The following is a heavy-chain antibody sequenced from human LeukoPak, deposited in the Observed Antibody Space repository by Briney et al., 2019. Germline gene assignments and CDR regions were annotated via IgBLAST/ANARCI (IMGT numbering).Heavy chain of an antibody. CDR1: GGSVSSSTYY. D-gene: IGHD2/OR15-2a*01. CDR3: VRHILGYFYGVDY. J-gene: IGHJ4*02. V-gene: IGHV4-39*01. CDR2: IYYSGST. Sequence: SETLSLTCTVSGGSVSSSTYYWGWIRQPPGKGLEWIGSIYYSGSTYYNPSLESRVTISVDTSNNRFSLKLSSVTAADTSIYYCVRHILGYFYGVDYWGQGTLVTISP.